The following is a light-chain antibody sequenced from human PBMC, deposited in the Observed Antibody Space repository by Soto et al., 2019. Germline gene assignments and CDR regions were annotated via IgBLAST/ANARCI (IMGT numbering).Light chain of an antibody. J-gene: IGLJ2*01. CDR2: NVN. V-gene: IGLV2-14*03. CDR1: SGDVGGHDY. Sequence: QSALTQVASVSGSPGQSITISCTGTSGDVGGHDYVSWYQQYPGKAPRLMIYNVNYRPSGVSNRFSGSKSGNTASLTISGLQAEDEANYYCSSYTNINTVVFGGGTKLTVL. CDR3: SSYTNINTVV.